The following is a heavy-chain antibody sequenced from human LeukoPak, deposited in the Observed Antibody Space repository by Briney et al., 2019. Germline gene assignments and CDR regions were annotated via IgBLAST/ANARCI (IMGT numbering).Heavy chain of an antibody. V-gene: IGHV1-2*02. Sequence: GASVKVSCKASGYTFTGHDMLWVRQAPGQGLEWMGWINPNSGATYYVQKFQGRVTMTRDTSISTAYMELIRLKSDDTAVYYCTLFNHWGQGTLVTVSS. J-gene: IGHJ4*02. CDR2: INPNSGAT. CDR3: TLFNH. D-gene: IGHD3-10*02. CDR1: GYTFTGHD.